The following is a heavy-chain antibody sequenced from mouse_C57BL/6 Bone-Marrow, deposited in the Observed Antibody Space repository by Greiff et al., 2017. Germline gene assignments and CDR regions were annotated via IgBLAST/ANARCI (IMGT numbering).Heavy chain of an antibody. Sequence: VQLVESGAELARPGASVKLSCKASGYTFTSYGISWVKQRTGQGLEWIGEIYPRSGNTYYNEKFKGKATLTADKSSSTAYMELRSLTSEDSAVYFCARGGRYEYSYAMDYWGQGTSVPVSS. CDR1: GYTFTSYG. V-gene: IGHV1-81*01. J-gene: IGHJ4*01. CDR3: ARGGRYEYSYAMDY. CDR2: IYPRSGNT. D-gene: IGHD2-4*01.